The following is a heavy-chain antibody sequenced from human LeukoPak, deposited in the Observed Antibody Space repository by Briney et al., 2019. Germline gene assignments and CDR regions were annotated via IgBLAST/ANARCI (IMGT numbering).Heavy chain of an antibody. CDR3: TTDIRFLEWLSDLFDY. J-gene: IGHJ4*02. CDR1: GFTFSSYG. Sequence: GGSLRLSCAASGFTFSSYGMHWVRQAPGKGLEWVAVIWYDGSNKYYADSVKGRFTISRDNSKNTLYLQMNSLKTEDTAVYYCTTDIRFLEWLSDLFDYWGQGALVTVSS. CDR2: IWYDGSNK. D-gene: IGHD3-3*01. V-gene: IGHV3-33*01.